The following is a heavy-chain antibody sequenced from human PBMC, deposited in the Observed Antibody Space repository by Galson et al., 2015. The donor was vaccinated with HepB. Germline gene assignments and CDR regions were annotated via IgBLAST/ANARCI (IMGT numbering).Heavy chain of an antibody. J-gene: IGHJ5*02. CDR2: IYYSGST. CDR3: ARRRDFWNIYYGGWFDP. D-gene: IGHD3-3*01. V-gene: IGHV4-39*01. Sequence: SETLSLTCTVSGGSISSSNYYWGWIRQPPGKGLEWIGSIYYSGSTYYNPSLQSRVTISVDTSQNQFSLKLSSVTAADTAVYYCARRRDFWNIYYGGWFDPWGQGTLVTVSS. CDR1: GGSISSSNYY.